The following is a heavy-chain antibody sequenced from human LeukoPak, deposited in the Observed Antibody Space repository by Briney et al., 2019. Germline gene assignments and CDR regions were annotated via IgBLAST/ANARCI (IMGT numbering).Heavy chain of an antibody. Sequence: GGSLRLSCAASGFTFSSYGMHWVRQAPGKGLEWVAFIRYDGSNKYYADSVKGRFTISRDNSKNTLYLQMNGLRAEDTAVYYCAKDPRGYSYDLFDYWGQGTLVTVSS. CDR1: GFTFSSYG. CDR3: AKDPRGYSYDLFDY. D-gene: IGHD5-18*01. V-gene: IGHV3-30*02. CDR2: IRYDGSNK. J-gene: IGHJ4*02.